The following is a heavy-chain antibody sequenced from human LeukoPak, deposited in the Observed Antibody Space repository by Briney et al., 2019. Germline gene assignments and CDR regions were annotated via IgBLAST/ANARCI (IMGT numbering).Heavy chain of an antibody. V-gene: IGHV3-30*03. J-gene: IGHJ4*02. D-gene: IGHD3-3*01. CDR2: IADDGGVK. CDR3: AREATWGEWYFDH. Sequence: GGSLRLSCEASGFTFSSYAMSWVRQAPGKGLEWVAVIADDGGVKQYADSEKGRFTVSRDNSKSTLYLQMNGLSVEDTAIYYCAREATWGEWYFDHWGQGTPVTVSS. CDR1: GFTFSSYA.